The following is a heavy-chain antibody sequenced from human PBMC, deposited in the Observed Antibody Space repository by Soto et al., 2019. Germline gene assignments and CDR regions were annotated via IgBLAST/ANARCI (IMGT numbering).Heavy chain of an antibody. D-gene: IGHD6-19*01. J-gene: IGHJ4*02. CDR3: AKEFPGSLYY. CDR2: ITIGGGA. Sequence: GGSLRLSCAVSGFIFSNYAMNWVRQAPGKGLEWVSVITIGGGATYADSVKGRFIISGDNSRNTLYLQMNSLRVEDTAVYYCAKEFPGSLYYWGQGTLVTVSS. V-gene: IGHV3-23*01. CDR1: GFIFSNYA.